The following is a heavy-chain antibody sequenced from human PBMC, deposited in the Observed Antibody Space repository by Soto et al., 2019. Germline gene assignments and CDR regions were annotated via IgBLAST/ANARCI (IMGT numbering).Heavy chain of an antibody. CDR3: AIGAPYGDNFGGTDY. V-gene: IGHV4-34*01. J-gene: IGHJ4*02. D-gene: IGHD4-17*01. Sequence: SETLSLTCAVYGGSFRDYHWSWIRQPPGKGLEWIGEINYSGGTNYNPSLKSRVSISVDTSKNQFSLKLNSLTAADTAVYYCAIGAPYGDNFGGTDYWGQGFLVTVSS. CDR2: INYSGGT. CDR1: GGSFRDYH.